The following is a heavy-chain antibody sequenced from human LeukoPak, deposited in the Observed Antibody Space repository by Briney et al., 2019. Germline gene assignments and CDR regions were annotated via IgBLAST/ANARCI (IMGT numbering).Heavy chain of an antibody. D-gene: IGHD5-12*01. V-gene: IGHV3-23*01. Sequence: PGGSLRLSCAASGFTFSIYEMNWVRQAPGKGLEWVSAISGSGGSTYYADSVKGRFTISRDNSKNTLYLQMNSLRAEDTAVYYCAKDRSVATISLFDYWGQGTLVTVSS. J-gene: IGHJ4*02. CDR1: GFTFSIYE. CDR2: ISGSGGST. CDR3: AKDRSVATISLFDY.